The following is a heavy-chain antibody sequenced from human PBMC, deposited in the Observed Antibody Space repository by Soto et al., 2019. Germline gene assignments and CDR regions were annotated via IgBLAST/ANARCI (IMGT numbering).Heavy chain of an antibody. V-gene: IGHV4-31*03. D-gene: IGHD4-17*01. J-gene: IGHJ4*02. CDR2: IYYSGST. CDR1: GGSISSGGYY. CDR3: AREGTVTTFDY. Sequence: SETLSLTCTVSGGSISSGGYYWSWIRQHPGKGLEWIGYIYYSGSTYYNPSLKSRVTISVDTSKNQFSLKLSSVTAADTAVYYCAREGTVTTFDYWGRGTLVTVSS.